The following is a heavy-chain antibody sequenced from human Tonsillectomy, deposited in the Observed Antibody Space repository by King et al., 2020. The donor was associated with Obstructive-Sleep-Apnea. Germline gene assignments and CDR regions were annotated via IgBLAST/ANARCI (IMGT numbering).Heavy chain of an antibody. Sequence: QVQLQESGPGLVKPSQTLSLTCTVSGGSISSRSYYWSWIRQPPGEGLEWIGFIYYTGSTYYNPSVKSRVSISVDTSKNQFSLRLSSVTAADTAVYYCVRVGLVGPTRFAYYGLDVWGQGTTVTVSS. D-gene: IGHD1-26*01. J-gene: IGHJ6*02. CDR2: IYYTGST. V-gene: IGHV4-30-4*01. CDR3: VRVGLVGPTRFAYYGLDV. CDR1: GGSISSRSYY.